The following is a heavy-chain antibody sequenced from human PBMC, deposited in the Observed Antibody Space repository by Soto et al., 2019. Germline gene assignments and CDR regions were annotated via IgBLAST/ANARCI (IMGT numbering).Heavy chain of an antibody. CDR1: GGSFSGYY. J-gene: IGHJ4*02. D-gene: IGHD3-9*01. V-gene: IGHV4-34*01. CDR2: INHSGST. CDR3: ARGLLRYFARFDY. Sequence: KTSETLSLTCAVYGGSFSGYYWSWIRQPPGKGLEWIGEINHSGSTNYNPSLKSRVTISVDTSKNQFSLKLSSVTAADTAVYYCARGLLRYFARFDYWGQGTLVTVSS.